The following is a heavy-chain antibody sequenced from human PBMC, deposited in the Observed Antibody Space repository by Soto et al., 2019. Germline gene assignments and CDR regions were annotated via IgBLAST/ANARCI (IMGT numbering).Heavy chain of an antibody. CDR2: IHSDGSRT. CDR3: ARGDRGAFDL. CDR1: GFTFSYYW. D-gene: IGHD1-26*01. J-gene: IGHJ3*01. V-gene: IGHV3-74*01. Sequence: EVQLLESGGGLVQPGASLRLSCAASGFTFSYYWMHWVRQAPGMGLVWVSRIHSDGSRTTYADSVKGRFTSSRDNARNTLYLQMNRLRAEDTAVYYCARGDRGAFDLWGQGTVLTVSS.